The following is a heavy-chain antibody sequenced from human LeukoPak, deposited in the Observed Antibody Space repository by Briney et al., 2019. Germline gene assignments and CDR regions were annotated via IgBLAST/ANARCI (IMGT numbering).Heavy chain of an antibody. CDR3: ARVVAVTANDYYYGMDV. CDR2: TYYRSKWYN. V-gene: IGHV6-1*01. CDR1: GHSVSSNSAA. Sequence: SQTLSLTCAISGHSVSSNSAAWNWIRQSPSRGLEWLGRTYYRSKWYNDYAVSVNGRITINPDTSKNQFSLQLNSVTPEDTAVYYCARVVAVTANDYYYGMDVWGQGTTVTVSS. D-gene: IGHD6-19*01. J-gene: IGHJ6*02.